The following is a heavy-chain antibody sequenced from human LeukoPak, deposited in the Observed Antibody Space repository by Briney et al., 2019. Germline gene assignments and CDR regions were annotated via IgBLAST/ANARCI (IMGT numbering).Heavy chain of an antibody. CDR1: GYRFTSYW. V-gene: IGHV5-51*01. CDR3: ARRAVDYDFWSGYYTKDAFDI. CDR2: IYPGDSDT. D-gene: IGHD3-3*01. J-gene: IGHJ3*02. Sequence: GESLRISCTGSGYRFTSYWIAWVRQMPGKGLEWMGIIYPGDSDTTYSPSFQGQVTISADKSISTAYLQWSSLKASDTAKYYCARRAVDYDFWSGYYTKDAFDIWGQGTMVTVSS.